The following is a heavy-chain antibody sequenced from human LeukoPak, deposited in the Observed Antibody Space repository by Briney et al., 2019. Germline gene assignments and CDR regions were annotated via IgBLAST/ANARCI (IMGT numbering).Heavy chain of an antibody. Sequence: GGSLRLFCAASGFTFSSYGMHWVRQAPGKGLEWVAVIWYDGSNKYYADSVKGRFTISRDNSKNTLYLQMDSLRAEDTAVYYCARVPVVVITTPPDYWGQGTLVTVSS. V-gene: IGHV3-33*01. CDR1: GFTFSSYG. D-gene: IGHD3-22*01. CDR2: IWYDGSNK. CDR3: ARVPVVVITTPPDY. J-gene: IGHJ4*02.